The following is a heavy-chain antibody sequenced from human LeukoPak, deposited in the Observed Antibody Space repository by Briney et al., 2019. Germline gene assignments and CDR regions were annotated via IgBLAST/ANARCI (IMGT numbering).Heavy chain of an antibody. CDR2: IYYSGST. CDR1: GGSISSGDYY. V-gene: IGHV4-30-4*01. CDR3: ARDYGGYDLDY. D-gene: IGHD4-17*01. J-gene: IGHJ4*02. Sequence: LRLSCTVSGGSISSGDYYWSWIRQPPGKGLEWIGYIYYSGSTYYNPSLKSRVTISVDTSKNQFSLKLSSVTAADTAVYYCARDYGGYDLDYWGQGTLVTVSS.